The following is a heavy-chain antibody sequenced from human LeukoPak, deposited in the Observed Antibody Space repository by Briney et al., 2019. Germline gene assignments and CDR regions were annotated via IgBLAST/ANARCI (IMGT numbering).Heavy chain of an antibody. Sequence: PSETLSLTCTVSGGSISSSSYYWGWIRQPPGKGLEWIGSIYYSGSTYYNPSLKSRVTISVDTSKNQFSLKLSSVTAADTAVYYCARENPFWSGYYTYFDYWGQGTLVTVSS. J-gene: IGHJ4*02. CDR3: ARENPFWSGYYTYFDY. D-gene: IGHD3-3*01. V-gene: IGHV4-39*07. CDR1: GGSISSSSYY. CDR2: IYYSGST.